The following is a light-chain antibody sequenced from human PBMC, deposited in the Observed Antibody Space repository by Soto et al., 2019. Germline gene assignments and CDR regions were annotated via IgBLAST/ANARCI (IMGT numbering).Light chain of an antibody. J-gene: IGKJ3*01. Sequence: EIVLTQSPGTLSLSPGERATLSCRASQSVSDNYLAWHQQRPGQAPRLLIFEASTRAPGIPDRFSGSGSGTDFTLTISRLEPEDFAVYYCQQYGDSPFSFGPGTKVDVK. CDR1: QSVSDNY. V-gene: IGKV3-20*01. CDR3: QQYGDSPFS. CDR2: EAS.